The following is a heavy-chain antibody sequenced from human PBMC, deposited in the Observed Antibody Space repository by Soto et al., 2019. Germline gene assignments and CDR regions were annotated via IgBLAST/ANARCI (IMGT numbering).Heavy chain of an antibody. Sequence: GGSLRLSCAASGFTFSSYAMSWVRQAPGKGLEWVSAISGSGGSTYYADSVKGRFTISRDNSKNTLYLQMNSLRAEDTAVYYCAKDVSYSSSSYYFDYWGQGTLVTVSS. J-gene: IGHJ4*02. CDR1: GFTFSSYA. CDR3: AKDVSYSSSSYYFDY. D-gene: IGHD6-6*01. CDR2: ISGSGGST. V-gene: IGHV3-23*01.